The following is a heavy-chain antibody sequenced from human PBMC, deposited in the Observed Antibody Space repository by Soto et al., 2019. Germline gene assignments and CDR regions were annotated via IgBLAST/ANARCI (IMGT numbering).Heavy chain of an antibody. CDR3: ATDQCTNGVCYPYYFYGMDV. CDR1: GFTVSSSY. Sequence: SLRLSCAASGFTVSSSYMSWVRQAPGKGLEWVSVIYSGGSTYYADSVKGRFTISRDNSKNTLYLQMNSLRAEDTAVYYCATDQCTNGVCYPYYFYGMDVWGQGTTVTVSS. CDR2: IYSGGST. J-gene: IGHJ6*02. D-gene: IGHD2-8*01. V-gene: IGHV3-53*01.